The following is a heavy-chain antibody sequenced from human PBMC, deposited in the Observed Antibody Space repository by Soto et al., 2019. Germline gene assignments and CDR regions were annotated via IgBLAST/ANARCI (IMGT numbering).Heavy chain of an antibody. CDR1: GGTFISYA. CDR2: IIPIFGTA. D-gene: IGHD6-13*01. Sequence: SSVKVSCKASGGTFISYAISWVRQAPGQGLEWMGGIIPIFGTANYAQKFQGRVTITADESTSTAYMELSSLRSEDTAVYYCARDQVAAAGFNYYGMDVWGQGTTVTVSS. J-gene: IGHJ6*02. CDR3: ARDQVAAAGFNYYGMDV. V-gene: IGHV1-69*13.